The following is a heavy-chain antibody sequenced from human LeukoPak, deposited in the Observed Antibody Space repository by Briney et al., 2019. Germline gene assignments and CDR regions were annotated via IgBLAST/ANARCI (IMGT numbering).Heavy chain of an antibody. Sequence: PGGFLRLSCAASGFTFSSYAMSWVRQAPGKGLEWVSAISGSGGSTYYADSVKGRFTISRDNSKNTLYLQMNSLRAEDTAVYYCAKDGPLYGSGSYYDWGQGTLVTVSS. V-gene: IGHV3-23*01. CDR1: GFTFSSYA. D-gene: IGHD3-10*01. J-gene: IGHJ4*02. CDR2: ISGSGGST. CDR3: AKDGPLYGSGSYYD.